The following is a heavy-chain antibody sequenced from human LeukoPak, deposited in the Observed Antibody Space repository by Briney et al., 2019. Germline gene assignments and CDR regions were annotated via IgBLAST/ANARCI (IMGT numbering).Heavy chain of an antibody. J-gene: IGHJ4*02. CDR2: ISGSGDNT. CDR1: GFTFSSYA. D-gene: IGHD1-26*01. CDR3: AKASEVGRGYFDY. V-gene: IGHV3-23*01. Sequence: PGGSLRLSCAASGFTFSSYAMSWVRQAPGKGLEWVSSISGSGDNTCYAASVKGRFTMSRDNSQNTLYLQMNSLRVEVTAVYYCAKASEVGRGYFDYWGQGTLVTVSS.